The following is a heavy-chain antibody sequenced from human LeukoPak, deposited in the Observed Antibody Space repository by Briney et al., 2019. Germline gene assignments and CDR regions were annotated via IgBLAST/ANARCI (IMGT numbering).Heavy chain of an antibody. CDR2: INPSGGST. Sequence: ASVKVSCKASGYTFTSYYMHWVRQAPGQGLEWMGIINPSGGSTSYAQKFQGRVTMTRDTSTSTVYMELSSLRSEDTAVYYCARVEAYCGGDCYPHFDYWGQGTLASVSS. J-gene: IGHJ4*02. D-gene: IGHD2-21*02. CDR3: ARVEAYCGGDCYPHFDY. CDR1: GYTFTSYY. V-gene: IGHV1-46*01.